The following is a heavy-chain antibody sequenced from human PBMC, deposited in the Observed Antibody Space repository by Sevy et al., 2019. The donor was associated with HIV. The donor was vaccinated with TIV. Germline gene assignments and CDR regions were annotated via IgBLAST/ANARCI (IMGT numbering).Heavy chain of an antibody. V-gene: IGHV4-59*08. D-gene: IGHD1-26*01. CDR1: GGSMTSLC. CDR3: AGENAWGRGYS. Sequence: SETLSLTCTVSGGSMTSLCWNWIRQPPGKGLEWIANIYYNGHINYNPSLKSRVTLSLDTSKNQFSVRLSSVTAADTAMYYCAGENAWGRGYSWGQGPLVTVSS. CDR2: IYYNGHI. J-gene: IGHJ4*02.